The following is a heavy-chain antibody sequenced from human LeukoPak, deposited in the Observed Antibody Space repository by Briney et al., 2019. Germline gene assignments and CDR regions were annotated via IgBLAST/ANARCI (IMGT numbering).Heavy chain of an antibody. V-gene: IGHV3-21*01. CDR3: ARDFFALEGLRGYYGMDV. Sequence: GGSLRLSCTASGFSFSNYAMNWARQAPGKGLEWFSSISSSSSYIYYAGSVKGRFTISRDNAKNSLYLQMNSLRAEDTAVYYCARDFFALEGLRGYYGMDVWGQGTTVTVSS. CDR2: ISSSSSYI. J-gene: IGHJ6*02. D-gene: IGHD5-12*01. CDR1: GFSFSNYA.